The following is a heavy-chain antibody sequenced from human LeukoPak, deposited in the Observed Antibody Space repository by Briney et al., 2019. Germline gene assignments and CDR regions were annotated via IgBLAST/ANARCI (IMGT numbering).Heavy chain of an antibody. D-gene: IGHD4-11*01. V-gene: IGHV4-39*07. CDR1: GGSISSTSYY. J-gene: IGHJ5*02. CDR2: IYYSGST. CDR3: ARRTTTVTRMGWFDP. Sequence: PSETLSLTCTVSGGSISSTSYYWGWIRQPPGKGLEWIGSIYYSGSTYYNPSLKSRVTISVDTSKNQFSLKLSSVTAADTAVYYCARRTTTVTRMGWFDPWGQGTLVTVSS.